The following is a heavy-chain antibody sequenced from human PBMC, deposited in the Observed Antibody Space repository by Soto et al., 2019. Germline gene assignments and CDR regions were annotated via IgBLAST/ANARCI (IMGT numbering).Heavy chain of an antibody. CDR1: GFTFSTYS. CDR2: ISSCVTYI. D-gene: IGHD2-2*01. Sequence: GGSLRLSCAASGFTFSTYSMNWVRQAPGKGLEWVSSISSCVTYIHYADSLKGRFTISRDNAKNSLYLQMISLRAEDTAVYYCARDPSDCSSTSCWGYYALDVWGQGTTVTVSS. J-gene: IGHJ6*02. V-gene: IGHV3-21*01. CDR3: ARDPSDCSSTSCWGYYALDV.